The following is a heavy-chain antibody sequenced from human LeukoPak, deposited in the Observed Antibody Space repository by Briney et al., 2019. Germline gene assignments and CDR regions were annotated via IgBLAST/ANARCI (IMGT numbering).Heavy chain of an antibody. CDR1: GFTFSSYS. D-gene: IGHD1-26*01. CDR2: ISSSSSYI. CDR3: ARENSGSYFVTYDY. Sequence: PGGSLRLSCAASGFTFSSYSMIWVRQAPGKGLEWVSSISSSSSYIYYADSVKGRFTISRDNAKNSLYLQMNSLRAEDTAVYYCARENSGSYFVTYDYWGQGTLVTVSS. V-gene: IGHV3-21*01. J-gene: IGHJ4*02.